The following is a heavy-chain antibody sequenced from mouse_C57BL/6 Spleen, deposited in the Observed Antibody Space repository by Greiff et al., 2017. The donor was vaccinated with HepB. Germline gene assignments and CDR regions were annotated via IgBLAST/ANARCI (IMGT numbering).Heavy chain of an antibody. CDR1: GYAFTNYL. Sequence: VQLQQSGAELVRPGTSVKVSCKASGYAFTNYLIEWVKQRPGQGLEWIGVINPGSGGTNYNEKFKGKATLTADKSSSTAYMQLSSLTSEDSAVYCCAREDYSNSYFDYWGQGTTLTVSS. CDR3: AREDYSNSYFDY. CDR2: INPGSGGT. D-gene: IGHD2-5*01. J-gene: IGHJ2*01. V-gene: IGHV1-54*01.